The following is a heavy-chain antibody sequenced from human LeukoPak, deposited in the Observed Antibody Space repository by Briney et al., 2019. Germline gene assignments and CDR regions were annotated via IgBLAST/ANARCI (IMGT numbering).Heavy chain of an antibody. CDR3: AKYHFGNDVTDGFDY. V-gene: IGHV3-23*01. CDR2: ISGSGGSA. CDR1: GFTFSSYA. D-gene: IGHD1-1*01. Sequence: PGGPLRLSCEASGFTFSSYAMSGVRQAPGKGLKWVSSISGSGGSAYYADPVKGRFTISRENSKTTLYVQMTSLRAEDTAVYYCAKYHFGNDVTDGFDYWGQGTLVTVSS. J-gene: IGHJ4*02.